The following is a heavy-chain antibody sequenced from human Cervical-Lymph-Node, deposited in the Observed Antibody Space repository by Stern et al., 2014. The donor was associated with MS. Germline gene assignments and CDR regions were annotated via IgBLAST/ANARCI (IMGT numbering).Heavy chain of an antibody. CDR1: GYTFTSYV. V-gene: IGHV1-18*01. CDR2: ISVHSGNT. CDR3: ARDPYADISGNAGAFDI. Sequence: QVQLGQSGPEVRQPGASVKVSCKASGYTFTSYVINWVRQAPGQGLECMGWISVHSGNTHYAQKIQGRVTMTTDTSTSTAYMELRNLRADDTAVYYCARDPYADISGNAGAFDIWGQGTVVTVSS. J-gene: IGHJ3*02. D-gene: IGHD1-20*01.